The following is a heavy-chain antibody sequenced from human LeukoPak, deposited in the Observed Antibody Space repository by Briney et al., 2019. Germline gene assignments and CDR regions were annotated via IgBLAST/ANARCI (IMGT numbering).Heavy chain of an antibody. CDR1: GFTFSSYW. CDR3: ARAQTYYGSGSYLY. J-gene: IGHJ4*02. V-gene: IGHV3-48*02. D-gene: IGHD3-10*01. CDR2: ISSSSSTV. Sequence: GGSLRLSCAASGFTFSSYWMSWVRQAPGKGLEWVSYISSSSSTVYYADSLKGRFTISRDNAKSSLYLQMNSLRDEDTAVYYCARAQTYYGSGSYLYWGQGTLVTVSS.